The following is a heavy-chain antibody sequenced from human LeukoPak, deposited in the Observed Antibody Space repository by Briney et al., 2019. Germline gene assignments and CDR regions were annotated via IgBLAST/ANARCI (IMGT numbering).Heavy chain of an antibody. J-gene: IGHJ5*02. CDR2: VSGTGGRT. Sequence: GGSLRLSCAASGLTFSTYAMSWVRQAPGKGLEWVSVVSGTGGRTYYADSVKGRFTISRDNSKNTLYLQMNSLRAEDTALYYCVKASSSSPQYNWFDAWGQGTLVTVSS. D-gene: IGHD6-6*01. CDR3: VKASSSSPQYNWFDA. V-gene: IGHV3-23*01. CDR1: GLTFSTYA.